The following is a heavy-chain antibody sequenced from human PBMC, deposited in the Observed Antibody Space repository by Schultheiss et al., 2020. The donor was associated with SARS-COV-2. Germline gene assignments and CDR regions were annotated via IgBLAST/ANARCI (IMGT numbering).Heavy chain of an antibody. V-gene: IGHV3-23*01. Sequence: GGSLRLSCAASGFTFDDYGMSWVRQAPGKGLEWVSAISGSGGSTYYADSVKGRFTISRDNAKNTLYLQMNSLRAEDTAVYYCARGINAFDIWGQGTMVTVSS. D-gene: IGHD3-3*02. J-gene: IGHJ3*02. CDR3: ARGINAFDI. CDR2: ISGSGGST. CDR1: GFTFDDYG.